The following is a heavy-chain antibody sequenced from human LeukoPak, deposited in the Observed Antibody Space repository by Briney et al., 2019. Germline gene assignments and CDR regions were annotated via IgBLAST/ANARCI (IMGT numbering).Heavy chain of an antibody. J-gene: IGHJ4*02. CDR3: ARVTTRGNLDY. CDR1: GGSISSSSYY. Sequence: SETLSLTCTVSGGSISSSSYYWGWIRQPPGKGLEWIGSIYYSGSTYYNPSLKSRVTISVDTSKNQFSLKLSSVTAADTAVYYCARVTTRGNLDYWGQGTLVTVSS. D-gene: IGHD1-1*01. V-gene: IGHV4-39*07. CDR2: IYYSGST.